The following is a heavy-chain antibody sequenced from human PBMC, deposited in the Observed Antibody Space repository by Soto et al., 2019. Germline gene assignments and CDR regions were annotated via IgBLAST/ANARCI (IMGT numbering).Heavy chain of an antibody. CDR3: ARHLYGSGIVGQH. V-gene: IGHV4-39*01. CDR2: IYYSGST. J-gene: IGHJ4*02. CDR1: GDSISGSNYN. D-gene: IGHD3-10*01. Sequence: QLQLQQSGPGLVRPSETLSLTCTVSGDSISGSNYNWGWIRQPPGKGLEWIASIYYSGSTYYNPSLKSRLTISVDTSKIRVSLKLTSVTAADTAVYYCARHLYGSGIVGQHWGQGTLVTVSS.